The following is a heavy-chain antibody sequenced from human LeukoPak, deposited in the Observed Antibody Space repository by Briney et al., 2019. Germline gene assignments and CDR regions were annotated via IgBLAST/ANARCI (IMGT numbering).Heavy chain of an antibody. Sequence: MPSETLSLTCTVSGGSISSYYWNWIRQPPGKGLEWIGYIYYSGSTNYNPSLRSRVTISVDTSKNQFSLKLSSVTAADTAVYYCARQYRNYDCFDYWGQGTLVTVSS. CDR3: ARQYRNYDCFDY. CDR1: GGSISSYY. V-gene: IGHV4-59*08. D-gene: IGHD1-14*01. J-gene: IGHJ4*02. CDR2: IYYSGST.